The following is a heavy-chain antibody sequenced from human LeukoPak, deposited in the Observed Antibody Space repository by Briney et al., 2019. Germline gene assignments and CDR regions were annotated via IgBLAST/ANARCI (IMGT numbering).Heavy chain of an antibody. D-gene: IGHD5-12*01. CDR3: AREKGRLRFDYYYYYMDV. J-gene: IGHJ6*03. CDR2: ISSSGSTI. V-gene: IGHV3-48*03. CDR1: GFTFSSYA. Sequence: SGGSLRLSCAASGFTFSSYAMHWVRQAPGKGLEWVSYISSSGSTIYYADSVKGRFTISRDNAKNSLYLQMNSLRAEDTAVYYCAREKGRLRFDYYYYYMDVWGKGTTVTISS.